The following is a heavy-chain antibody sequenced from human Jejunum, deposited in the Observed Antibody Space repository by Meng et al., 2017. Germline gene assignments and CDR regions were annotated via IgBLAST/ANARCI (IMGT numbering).Heavy chain of an antibody. CDR2: INHSGST. CDR3: ARRLPYFDTGFYDF. J-gene: IGHJ4*02. Sequence: QVQIPQWGAGPLRPSETLSLTCAVYGAAFSGYKWNWIRQPPGKGLEWIGEINHSGSTTYHPSLKSRVTMSVDTSKNQFSLKVDSVSAADTAVYYCARRLPYFDTGFYDFWGQGTLVTVSS. D-gene: IGHD3-9*01. CDR1: GAAFSGYK. V-gene: IGHV4-34*02.